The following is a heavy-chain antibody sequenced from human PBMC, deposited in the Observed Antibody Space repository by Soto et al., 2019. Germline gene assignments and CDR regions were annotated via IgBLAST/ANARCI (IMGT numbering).Heavy chain of an antibody. D-gene: IGHD6-19*01. CDR1: GLTFNTSG. V-gene: IGHV3-30*03. CDR3: EPKDRLTKSLYYGLDV. J-gene: IGHJ6*02. Sequence: PGGSLRLSCEVSGLTFNTSGMHWVRQAPGKGLEWLAVISYDGATQYYGDTVKGRFTISRDNSKNTLFLHMGRLRAEDTAMYYCEPKDRLTKSLYYGLDVWGLGTTVTVSS. CDR2: ISYDGATQ.